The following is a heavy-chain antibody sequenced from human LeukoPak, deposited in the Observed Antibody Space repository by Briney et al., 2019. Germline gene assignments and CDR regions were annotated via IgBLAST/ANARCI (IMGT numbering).Heavy chain of an antibody. D-gene: IGHD4-17*01. V-gene: IGHV4-39*01. CDR2: IYYSGST. J-gene: IGHJ4*02. CDR3: ASGDYVREFVY. Sequence: SETLSLTCTVSGGSISSSSYYWGWIRQPPGKGLEWIGGIYYSGSTYYNPSLKSRVTISVDTSKNQFSLKLSSVTAADTAVYYCASGDYVREFVYWGQGTLVTVSS. CDR1: GGSISSSSYY.